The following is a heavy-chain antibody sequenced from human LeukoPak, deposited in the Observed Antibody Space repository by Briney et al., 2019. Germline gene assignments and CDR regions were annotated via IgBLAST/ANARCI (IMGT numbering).Heavy chain of an antibody. V-gene: IGHV1-3*03. CDR3: ARGRSGKVGAIDY. J-gene: IGHJ4*02. Sequence: ASVKVSCKASGYTFTSYAMHWVRQAPGQRLEWMGWINAGNGNTKYSQEFQGRVTITRDTSASTAYMELSSLRSEDTAVYYCARGRSGKVGAIDYWGQGTLVTVSS. D-gene: IGHD1-26*01. CDR1: GYTFTSYA. CDR2: INAGNGNT.